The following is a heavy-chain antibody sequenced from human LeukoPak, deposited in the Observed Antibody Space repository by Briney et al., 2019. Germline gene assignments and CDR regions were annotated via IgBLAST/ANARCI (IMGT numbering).Heavy chain of an antibody. Sequence: SVKVSCKASGYTFTSYDINWVRQATGQGLEWMGWMNPNSGNTGYAQKFQGRVTMTRNTSISTAYMELSSLRSEDTAVYYCARASSSGWYDSYYYYYMDVWGKGTTVTVSS. CDR3: ARASSSGWYDSYYYYYMDV. D-gene: IGHD6-19*01. V-gene: IGHV1-8*01. CDR2: MNPNSGNT. CDR1: GYTFTSYD. J-gene: IGHJ6*03.